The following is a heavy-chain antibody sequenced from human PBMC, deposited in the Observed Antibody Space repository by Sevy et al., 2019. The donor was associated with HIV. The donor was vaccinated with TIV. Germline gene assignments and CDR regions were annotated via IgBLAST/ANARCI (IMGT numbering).Heavy chain of an antibody. D-gene: IGHD3-10*02. J-gene: IGHJ4*02. CDR2: IHSNGGP. CDR3: ARGSASIGYVRALCFDY. CDR1: DDSFSTGDYF. V-gene: IGHV4-31*01. Sequence: SETLSLTCFVSDDSFSTGDYFWGWIRQHPERGLEWIAYIHSNGGPRYNPSLQSPVAISIDTSKTHFTVSLSSVTAAYTSVYFSARGSASIGYVRALCFDYWGQGTVVTVSS.